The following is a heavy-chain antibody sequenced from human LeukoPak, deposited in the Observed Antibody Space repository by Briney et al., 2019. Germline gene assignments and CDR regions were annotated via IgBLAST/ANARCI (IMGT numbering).Heavy chain of an antibody. CDR2: LTGGGGGT. D-gene: IGHD1-14*01. J-gene: IGHJ4*02. Sequence: GGSLRLSCAASGFPFSNARMSWVRQAPGKGLEWVSDLTGGGGGTSYADSVKGRFTISRDNSKNTLYLQMNRLRAEDTAVYYCAKDKGAVTGTFDYWGQGTLVTVSS. V-gene: IGHV3-23*01. CDR1: GFPFSNAR. CDR3: AKDKGAVTGTFDY.